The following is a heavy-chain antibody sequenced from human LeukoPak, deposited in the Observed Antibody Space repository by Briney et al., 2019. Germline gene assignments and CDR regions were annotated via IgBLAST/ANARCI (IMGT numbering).Heavy chain of an antibody. D-gene: IGHD1-1*01. CDR3: ARAYNWNDPSFDY. J-gene: IGHJ4*02. CDR1: GFIFSSYA. Sequence: TGGSLRLSCAASGFIFSSYAMSWVRQAPGKGLEWVSYISSSSSTIYYADSVKGRFTISRDNAKNSLYLQMNSLRAEDTAVYYCARAYNWNDPSFDYWGQGTLVTVSS. CDR2: ISSSSSTI. V-gene: IGHV3-48*01.